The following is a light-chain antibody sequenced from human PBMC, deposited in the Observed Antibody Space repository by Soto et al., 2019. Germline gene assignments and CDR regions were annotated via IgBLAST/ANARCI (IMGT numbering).Light chain of an antibody. J-gene: IGKJ1*01. Sequence: EIVLTQSPGSLSVSPGERATLSCRASQSVTSNYLAWYQQKPGQAPRLLIFGASIRDTGIPDRFSGSGSGTDFTLTISRLEPEDFAVYYCQQYGSSPGTFGQATKVDIK. CDR2: GAS. V-gene: IGKV3-20*01. CDR1: QSVTSNY. CDR3: QQYGSSPGT.